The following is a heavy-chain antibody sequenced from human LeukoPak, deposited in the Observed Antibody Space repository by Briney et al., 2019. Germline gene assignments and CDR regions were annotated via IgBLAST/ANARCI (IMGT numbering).Heavy chain of an antibody. Sequence: GRSLRLSCAASGFTFSSYAMHWVRQAPGKGLEWVAVISYDGSNKYYADSVKGRFTISRDNSKNTLYLQMNSLRAEDTAVYYCARGGYCSSTSCYAYYYYGMDAWGQGTTVTVSS. CDR1: GFTFSSYA. J-gene: IGHJ6*02. CDR2: ISYDGSNK. V-gene: IGHV3-30-3*01. CDR3: ARGGYCSSTSCYAYYYYGMDA. D-gene: IGHD2-2*03.